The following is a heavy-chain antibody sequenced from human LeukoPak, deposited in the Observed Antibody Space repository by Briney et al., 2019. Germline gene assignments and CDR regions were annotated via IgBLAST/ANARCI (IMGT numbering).Heavy chain of an antibody. CDR2: INPSGVTT. V-gene: IGHV1-46*01. CDR1: GYTFTDYY. J-gene: IGHJ5*01. D-gene: IGHD3-3*01. CDR3: ARDLAIIVLLGTSPMGWFDS. Sequence: ASVKVSCKASGYTFTDYYVHWVRQAPGQGLEWMGIINPSGVTTNYAQKFQGRLTMTRDTSTSTVYMELSRLRSEDTAVYYCARDLAIIVLLGTSPMGWFDSWGQGTLVTVSS.